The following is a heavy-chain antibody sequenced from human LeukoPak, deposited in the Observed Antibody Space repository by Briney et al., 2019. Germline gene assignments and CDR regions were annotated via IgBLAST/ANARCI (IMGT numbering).Heavy chain of an antibody. V-gene: IGHV4-59*01. CDR1: GGSISSYY. Sequence: PSETLSLTCTVSGGSISSYYWSWIRQPPGKGLEWIGYIYYSGSTNYNPSLKSRVTITVDTSKNQFSLKLSSVTAADTAVYYCARGAYYFDYWGQGTLVTVSS. CDR3: ARGAYYFDY. J-gene: IGHJ4*02. CDR2: IYYSGST.